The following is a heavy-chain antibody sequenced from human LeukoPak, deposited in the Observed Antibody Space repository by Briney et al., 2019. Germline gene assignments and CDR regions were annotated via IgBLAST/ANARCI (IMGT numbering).Heavy chain of an antibody. J-gene: IGHJ2*01. CDR3: ARPLGSGYSYWYFDL. V-gene: IGHV4-34*01. CDR2: INHSGST. CDR1: GGSFSGYY. Sequence: SETLSLTCAVYGGSFSGYYWSWIRQPPGKGLEWIGEINHSGSTNYNPSLKSRVTISVDTSKNQFSLKLSSVTAADTAVYYCARPLGSGYSYWYFDLWGRGTLVTVSS. D-gene: IGHD5-12*01.